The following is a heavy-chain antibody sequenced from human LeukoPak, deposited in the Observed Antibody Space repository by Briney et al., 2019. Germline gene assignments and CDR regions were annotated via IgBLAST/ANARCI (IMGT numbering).Heavy chain of an antibody. CDR1: GFTFSDYW. CDR2: INTDGSIT. D-gene: IGHD3-10*01. Sequence: GGSLRLSCAASGFTFSDYWIHWVRQAPGKGLVWVSRINTDGSITNYADSVKGRFSISRDNAKNTLYLQMSSLRAEDTAVYYCARDRGPRAGFMVRETYDYWGQGTLVTVSS. J-gene: IGHJ4*02. V-gene: IGHV3-74*01. CDR3: ARDRGPRAGFMVRETYDY.